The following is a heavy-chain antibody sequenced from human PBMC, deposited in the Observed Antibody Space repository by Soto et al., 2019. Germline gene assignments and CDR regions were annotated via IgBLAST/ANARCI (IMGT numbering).Heavy chain of an antibody. CDR3: APKGGGDRILDY. Sequence: QITLKESGPTLVKPTQTLTLTCTFSGFSLSASGVGVGWIRQPPGKALEWLAIIYWDDAKHYSQSLKSSLTTPKDTSKNQVVLTMTNMDPVDTATYFCAPKGGGDRILDYWGQGTLVTVSS. J-gene: IGHJ4*02. D-gene: IGHD3-16*01. V-gene: IGHV2-5*02. CDR1: GFSLSASGVG. CDR2: IYWDDAK.